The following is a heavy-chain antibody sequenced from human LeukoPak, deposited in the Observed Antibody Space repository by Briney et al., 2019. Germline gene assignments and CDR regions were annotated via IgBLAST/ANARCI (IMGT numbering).Heavy chain of an antibody. CDR2: IYYSGST. D-gene: IGHD3-16*01. CDR3: ASADVLSLGIDY. CDR1: GGSISSYY. V-gene: IGHV4-59*01. J-gene: IGHJ4*02. Sequence: PSETLSLTCTVSGGSISSYYWSWIRQPPGKGLEWIGYIYYSGSTNYNPSLKSRVTISVDTSKNQFSLKLSSVTAADPAVYYCASADVLSLGIDYWGQGTLVTVSS.